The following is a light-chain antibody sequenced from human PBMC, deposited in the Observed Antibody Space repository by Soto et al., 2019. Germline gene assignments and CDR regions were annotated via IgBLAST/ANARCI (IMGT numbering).Light chain of an antibody. Sequence: EAVLTQSPATLSVFPGERATLSCRASQSVATNLAWYQQRPGQAPRLLIYGASKRAIGLPARFSGSGSGTEFTLTITSLQSEDFVVYYCQQYNKWPQTFGQGTKVDIK. CDR1: QSVATN. CDR2: GAS. CDR3: QQYNKWPQT. J-gene: IGKJ1*01. V-gene: IGKV3-15*01.